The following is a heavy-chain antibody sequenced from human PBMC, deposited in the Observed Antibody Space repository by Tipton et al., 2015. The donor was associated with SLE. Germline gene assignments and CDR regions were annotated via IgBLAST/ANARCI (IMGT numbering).Heavy chain of an antibody. Sequence: TLSLTCTVSGGSISSYYWSWIRQPAGKGLEWIGRIYTSGSTNYNPSLKSRVTISVDTSKNQFSLKLSSVTAADTAVYYCARGQTQSWKFLEDWFDPWGQGTLVTVSS. CDR2: IYTSGST. CDR1: GGSISSYY. CDR3: ARGQTQSWKFLEDWFDP. D-gene: IGHD3-3*01. V-gene: IGHV4-4*07. J-gene: IGHJ5*02.